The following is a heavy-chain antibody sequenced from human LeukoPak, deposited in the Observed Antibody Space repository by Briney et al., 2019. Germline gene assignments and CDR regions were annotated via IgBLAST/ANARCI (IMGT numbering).Heavy chain of an antibody. CDR1: GGSISSGGYY. CDR3: ARMAPLTYYDFWSGYYKYYFDY. J-gene: IGHJ4*02. Sequence: SETLSLTCTVSGGSISSGGYYWSWIRQHPGKGLEWIGYIYYSGSTYYNPSLKSRVTISVDTSKNQFSLELSSVTAADTAVYYCARMAPLTYYDFWSGYYKYYFDYWGQGTLVTVSS. D-gene: IGHD3-3*01. V-gene: IGHV4-31*03. CDR2: IYYSGST.